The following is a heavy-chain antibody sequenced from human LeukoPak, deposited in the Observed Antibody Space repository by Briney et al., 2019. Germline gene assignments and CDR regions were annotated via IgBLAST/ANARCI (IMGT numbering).Heavy chain of an antibody. CDR2: ISYDGSNK. CDR1: GFTFSSYA. V-gene: IGHV3-30*04. CDR3: EVRFDY. J-gene: IGHJ4*02. D-gene: IGHD4/OR15-4a*01. Sequence: GGSLRLSCAASGFTFSSYAMHWVRQAPGKGLEWVAVISYDGSNKYYADSVKGRFTISRDNSKNMLYLQMNSLRAEDTAVYYCEVRFDYWGQGTLVTVSS.